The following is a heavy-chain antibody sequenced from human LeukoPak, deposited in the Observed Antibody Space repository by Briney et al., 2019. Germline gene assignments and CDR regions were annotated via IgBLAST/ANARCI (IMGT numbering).Heavy chain of an antibody. CDR3: APMEAAGKSH. CDR1: GGTFSSYA. J-gene: IGHJ4*02. V-gene: IGHV1-69*13. CDR2: IIPIFGTA. Sequence: EASVKVSCKASGGTFSSYAISWVRQAPGQGLEWMGGIIPIFGTANYAQKFQGRVTITADESTSTAYMELSSLRSEDTAVCYCAPMEAAGKSHWGQGTLVTVSS. D-gene: IGHD6-13*01.